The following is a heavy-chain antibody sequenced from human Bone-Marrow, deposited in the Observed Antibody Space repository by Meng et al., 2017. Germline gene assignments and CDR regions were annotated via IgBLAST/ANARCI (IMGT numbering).Heavy chain of an antibody. D-gene: IGHD5-24*01. CDR1: GFTLSTYW. Sequence: GESLKISCAASGFTLSTYWMHWVRQAPGKGLVWVSRINSDGSDTSYADSVKGRFTISRDNAKNTLYLQMNSLRDEDTAVYYCARGRGDGYNSYGFNAFDMWGQGTMVTVSS. CDR3: ARGRGDGYNSYGFNAFDM. CDR2: INSDGSDT. J-gene: IGHJ3*02. V-gene: IGHV3-74*01.